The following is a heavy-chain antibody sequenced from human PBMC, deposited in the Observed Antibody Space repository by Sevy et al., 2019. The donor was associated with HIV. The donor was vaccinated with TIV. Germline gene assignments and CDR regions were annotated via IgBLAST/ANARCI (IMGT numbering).Heavy chain of an antibody. V-gene: IGHV4-39*01. D-gene: IGHD2-2*01. CDR2: INYSGIT. CDR1: GASISSSGYY. CDR3: VGPKLTYTNCWHDLDY. Sequence: SETLSLTCTVSGASISSSGYYWGWIRQPPGKGLEWIASINYSGITFYNPSLKSRVTLSADTSKNQFSLRLSSVTAADSSIYYCVGPKLTYTNCWHDLDYWGQGTVVTVSS. J-gene: IGHJ4*02.